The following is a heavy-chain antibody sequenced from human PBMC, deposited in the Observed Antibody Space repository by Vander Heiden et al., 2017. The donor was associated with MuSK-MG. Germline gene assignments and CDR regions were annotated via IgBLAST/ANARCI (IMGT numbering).Heavy chain of an antibody. CDR2: IYTSDNS. V-gene: IGHV4-4*07. D-gene: IGHD3-10*01. J-gene: IGHJ6*03. CDR1: GASISDYY. Sequence: QVQLQESGPGLVKPSETLSLTCTVSGASISDYYWSWVRQPAGKGLEWIGRIYTSDNSDYNPSIRSRVTMSVDTSENQFSLKLRSLTAADTAVYYCARDWVPTTVRSGYMDVWGKGTTVTVSS. CDR3: ARDWVPTTVRSGYMDV.